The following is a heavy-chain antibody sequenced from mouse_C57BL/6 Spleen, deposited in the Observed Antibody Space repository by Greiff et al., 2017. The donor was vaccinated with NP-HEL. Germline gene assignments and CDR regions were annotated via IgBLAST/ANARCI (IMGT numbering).Heavy chain of an antibody. CDR3: ASETARFAY. CDR2: IDPSDSYT. J-gene: IGHJ3*01. D-gene: IGHD3-2*01. Sequence: QVQLQQSGAELVKPGASVKLSCKASGYTFTSYWMQWVKQRPGQGLEWIGEIDPSDSYTNYNQKFKGKATLTVDTSSSTAYMQLSSLTSEDSAVYYCASETARFAYWGQGTLVTVSA. CDR1: GYTFTSYW. V-gene: IGHV1-50*01.